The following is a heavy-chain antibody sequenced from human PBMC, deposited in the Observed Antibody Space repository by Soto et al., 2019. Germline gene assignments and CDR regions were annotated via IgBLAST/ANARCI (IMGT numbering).Heavy chain of an antibody. CDR2: INSVSGGA. CDR3: ARGGSYYAQ. D-gene: IGHD3-10*01. CDR1: GNTHTIYF. J-gene: IGHJ4*02. V-gene: IGHV1-2*02. Sequence: QVEMVQSGAEVKQPGASVRVSCKASGNTHTIYFIHWLRQAPGQGLEWMGWINSVSGGANYAPRLPGRGSMTRDRSSAIASMDLSGLRSDDTAVDYCARGGSYYAQWGQGTLVTVSS.